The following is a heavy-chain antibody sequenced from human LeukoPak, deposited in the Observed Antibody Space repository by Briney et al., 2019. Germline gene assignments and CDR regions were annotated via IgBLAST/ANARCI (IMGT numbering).Heavy chain of an antibody. CDR3: ANTRREGWNYLNYYYGMDV. J-gene: IGHJ6*02. Sequence: PGRSLRLSCAASGFTFSSYGMHWVRQAPGKGLEWVAVISYDGSNKYYADSVKGRFTISRDNSKNTLYLQMNSLRAEDTAVYYCANTRREGWNYLNYYYGMDVLGQGTTVTVSS. V-gene: IGHV3-30*18. CDR1: GFTFSSYG. D-gene: IGHD1-7*01. CDR2: ISYDGSNK.